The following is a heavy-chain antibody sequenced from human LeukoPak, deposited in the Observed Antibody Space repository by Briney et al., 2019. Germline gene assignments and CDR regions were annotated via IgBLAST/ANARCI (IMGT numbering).Heavy chain of an antibody. CDR2: INHSGST. CDR3: ATTNVLLWFGELSKTAYFDY. J-gene: IGHJ4*02. CDR1: GGSISSSSYY. D-gene: IGHD3-10*01. Sequence: SETLSLTCTVSGGSISSSSYYWGWIRQPPVKGLEWIGEINHSGSTNYNPSLKSRVTISVDTSKNQFSLKLSSVTAADTAVYYCATTNVLLWFGELSKTAYFDYWGQGTLVTVSS. V-gene: IGHV4-39*07.